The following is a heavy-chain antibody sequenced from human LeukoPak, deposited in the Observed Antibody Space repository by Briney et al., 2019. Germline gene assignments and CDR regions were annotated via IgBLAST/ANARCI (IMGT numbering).Heavy chain of an antibody. D-gene: IGHD3-9*01. J-gene: IGHJ4*02. Sequence: PSQTLSLTCAVSGGSIRSSGYSWSWIRQPAGKGLEWIGYIFSSGSTYYNPSPKSQITISIDTSKNQFSLKLNSVTAADTAVYYCARDKTGIFDYWGRGTLVTVSS. CDR3: ARDKTGIFDY. V-gene: IGHV4-30-4*07. CDR2: IFSSGST. CDR1: GGSIRSSGYS.